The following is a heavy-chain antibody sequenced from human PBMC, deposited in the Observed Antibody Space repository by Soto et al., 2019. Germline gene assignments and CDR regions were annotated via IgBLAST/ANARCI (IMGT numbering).Heavy chain of an antibody. V-gene: IGHV4-4*07. Sequence: ITCPVSVGSSNTLYWSWVRQPAGKGLEWIGRIFSSGSTSFNPSLESRVAMSVDTSKNHFSLNLSSVTAADMAVYYCAREGSYSAYNFAHGIQLWSFDFLGQGALVTGFS. CDR2: IFSSGST. J-gene: IGHJ4*02. D-gene: IGHD5-12*01. CDR1: VGSSNTLY. CDR3: AREGSYSAYNFAHGIQLWSFDF.